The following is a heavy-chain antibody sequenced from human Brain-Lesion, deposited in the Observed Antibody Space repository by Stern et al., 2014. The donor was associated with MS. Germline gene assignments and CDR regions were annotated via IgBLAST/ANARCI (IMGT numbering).Heavy chain of an antibody. Sequence: QVQLVESGAEVFPPAPPLPAPSKPSAYIFPGHYIPWVRPPPEHGLEWMAWITPNTGGTQYAQKFQGRVTMSRDTSISTAYVELSSLTSDDTAVYYCARDQRGITIFGVVTDYYYLGMDVWGQGTTVTVSS. CDR3: ARDQRGITIFGVVTDYYYLGMDV. J-gene: IGHJ6*02. D-gene: IGHD3-3*01. CDR2: ITPNTGGT. CDR1: AYIFPGHY. V-gene: IGHV1-2*02.